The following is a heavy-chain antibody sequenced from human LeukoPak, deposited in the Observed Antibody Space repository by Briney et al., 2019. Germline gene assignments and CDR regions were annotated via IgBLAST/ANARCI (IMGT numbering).Heavy chain of an antibody. CDR2: IYYSGST. Sequence: SETLSLTCTVSGGSISSSSYYWGWIRQPPGKGLEWIGSIYYSGSTYYNPSLKSRVTISVDTSKNQFSLKLSSVTAADTAVYYCARRATLGGAYYFDYWGQGTRVTVSS. CDR3: ARRATLGGAYYFDY. J-gene: IGHJ4*02. V-gene: IGHV4-39*01. CDR1: GGSISSSSYY. D-gene: IGHD3-10*01.